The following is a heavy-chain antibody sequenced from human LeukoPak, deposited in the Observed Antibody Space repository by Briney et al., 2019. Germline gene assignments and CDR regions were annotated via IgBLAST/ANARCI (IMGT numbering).Heavy chain of an antibody. Sequence: ASVKVSCKASGYTFTGYYMHWVRQAPGQGLEWMGWINPNSGGTNYAQKFQGRVTMTRDTSISTAYMELSRLRSDDTAVYYSARYYDILTGYSAHFDYWGQGTLVTVSS. V-gene: IGHV1-2*02. J-gene: IGHJ4*02. CDR3: ARYYDILTGYSAHFDY. CDR1: GYTFTGYY. D-gene: IGHD3-9*01. CDR2: INPNSGGT.